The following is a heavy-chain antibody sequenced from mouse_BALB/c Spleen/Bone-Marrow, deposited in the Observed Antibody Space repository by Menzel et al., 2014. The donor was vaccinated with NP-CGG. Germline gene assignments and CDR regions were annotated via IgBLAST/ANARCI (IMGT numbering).Heavy chain of an antibody. Sequence: VQLQQSGAELAKPGASVKMSCKASGYTFTSYWMHWVKQRPGQGLEWIGYINPSTGYTEYNQKFKDKATLTADKSSSTAYVQLSSLTSEDSAVYYCARSGTSDYFDYWGQGTTLTVSS. CDR3: ARSGTSDYFDY. CDR2: INPSTGYT. V-gene: IGHV1-7*01. J-gene: IGHJ2*01. CDR1: GYTFTSYW. D-gene: IGHD2-14*01.